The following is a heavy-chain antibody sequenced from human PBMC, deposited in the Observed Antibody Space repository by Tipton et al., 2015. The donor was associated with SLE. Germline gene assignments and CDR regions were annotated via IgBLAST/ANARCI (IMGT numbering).Heavy chain of an antibody. CDR3: AKGNHYDFWSGLSDWFDP. Sequence: SLRLSCAASGFTFSSYGMHWVRQAPGKGLEWVAFIRYDGSNKYYADSVKGRFTISRDNSKNTLYLQMNSLRAEDTAVYYCAKGNHYDFWSGLSDWFDPWGQGTLVTVSS. D-gene: IGHD3-3*01. V-gene: IGHV3-30*02. CDR1: GFTFSSYG. J-gene: IGHJ5*02. CDR2: IRYDGSNK.